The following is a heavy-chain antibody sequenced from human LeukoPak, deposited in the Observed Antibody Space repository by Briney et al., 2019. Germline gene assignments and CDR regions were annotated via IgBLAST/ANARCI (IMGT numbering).Heavy chain of an antibody. CDR1: GGSFSGYY. V-gene: IGHV4-34*01. Sequence: KPSETLSLTCAVYGGSFSGYYWSWIRQPPGKGLEWIGEINHSGSTNYNPSLKSRVTISVDTSKNQFSLKLSSVTTADTAVYYCARLHLGATPVFDYWGQGTLVTVSS. D-gene: IGHD1-26*01. CDR2: INHSGST. CDR3: ARLHLGATPVFDY. J-gene: IGHJ4*02.